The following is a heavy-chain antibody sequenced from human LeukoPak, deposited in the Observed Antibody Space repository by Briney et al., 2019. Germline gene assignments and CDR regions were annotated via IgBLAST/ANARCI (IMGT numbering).Heavy chain of an antibody. CDR1: GFTFSSYA. CDR3: AKLFGRDGYNYFDY. D-gene: IGHD5-24*01. CDR2: ISGSGGST. Sequence: GGSLRLSCAASGFTFSSYAMSWVRQAPGKGLEWVSAISGSGGSTYYADSVKGRFTISRDNFKNTLYLQMNSLRAEDTAVYYCAKLFGRDGYNYFDYWGQGTLVTVSS. J-gene: IGHJ4*02. V-gene: IGHV3-23*01.